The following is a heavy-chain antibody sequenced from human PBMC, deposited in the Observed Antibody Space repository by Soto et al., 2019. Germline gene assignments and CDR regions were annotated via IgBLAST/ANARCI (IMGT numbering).Heavy chain of an antibody. CDR1: GYTFTSYA. J-gene: IGHJ5*02. CDR3: ARDSAYCSGGSCYWDWFDP. V-gene: IGHV1-3*01. CDR2: INAGNGNT. Sequence: QVQLVQSGAEVKKPGASVKVSCKASGYTFTSYAMHWVRQAPGQRLEWMGWINAGNGNTKYSQKFQGRVIITRDTSASTAYMELSSLRSEDTAVYYCARDSAYCSGGSCYWDWFDPCGQVTLVTVSS. D-gene: IGHD2-15*01.